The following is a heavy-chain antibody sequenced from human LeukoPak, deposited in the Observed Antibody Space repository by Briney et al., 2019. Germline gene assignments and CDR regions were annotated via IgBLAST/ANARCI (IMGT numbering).Heavy chain of an antibody. Sequence: GGSLRLSCTASGFTFSSYAMSWVRQAPGKGLEWASTMSGSGDSTYYADSVKGRFTVSRDNSKNTLYLQMNSLRAEDTAVYFCANPDSSGFYFSIRFDFWGQGTLVTVSS. D-gene: IGHD3-22*01. J-gene: IGHJ4*02. CDR1: GFTFSSYA. CDR3: ANPDSSGFYFSIRFDF. V-gene: IGHV3-23*01. CDR2: MSGSGDST.